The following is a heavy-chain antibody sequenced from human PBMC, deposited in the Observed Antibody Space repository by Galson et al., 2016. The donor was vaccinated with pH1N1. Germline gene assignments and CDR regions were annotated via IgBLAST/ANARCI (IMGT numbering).Heavy chain of an antibody. Sequence: SLRLSCAASGFTFGDSGMNWVRQAPGKGLEWISYLNSGSATKNYADSVKGRFTISRDNARNALYLQMNSLRDDDTAVYYCAGVVGIAVTYFDKWGQGTLVTVPA. CDR3: AGVVGIAVTYFDK. J-gene: IGHJ4*02. CDR1: GFTFGDSG. D-gene: IGHD6-19*01. CDR2: LNSGSATK. V-gene: IGHV3-48*02.